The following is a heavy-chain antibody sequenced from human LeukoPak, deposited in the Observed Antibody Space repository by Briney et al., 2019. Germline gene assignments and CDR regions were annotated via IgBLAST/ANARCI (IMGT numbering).Heavy chain of an antibody. J-gene: IGHJ2*01. CDR3: AREPSSSNDWYDWYLDL. CDR1: GFTFSSYD. Sequence: PGGSLRLSCAASGFTFSSYDMHWVRQAPGEGLEWVSGIGTGGDTYYPGSVKGRFTVSRENAKNSLYLQMNSLRAGDTAVYYCAREPSSSNDWYDWYLDLWGRGTLVTASS. CDR2: IGTGGDT. V-gene: IGHV3-13*01. D-gene: IGHD3-9*01.